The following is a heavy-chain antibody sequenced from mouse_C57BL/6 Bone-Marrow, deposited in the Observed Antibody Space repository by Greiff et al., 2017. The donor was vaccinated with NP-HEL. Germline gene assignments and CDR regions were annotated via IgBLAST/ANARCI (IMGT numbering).Heavy chain of an antibody. CDR3: ARGKTGTDWYFDV. D-gene: IGHD4-1*01. J-gene: IGHJ1*03. Sequence: EVKLMESGGGLVQPGGSLKLSCAASGFTFSDYGMAWVRQAPRKGPEWVAFISNLAYSIYYADTVTGRFTISRENAKNTLYLEMSSLRSEDTAMYYCARGKTGTDWYFDVWGTGTTVTVSS. CDR1: GFTFSDYG. V-gene: IGHV5-15*01. CDR2: ISNLAYSI.